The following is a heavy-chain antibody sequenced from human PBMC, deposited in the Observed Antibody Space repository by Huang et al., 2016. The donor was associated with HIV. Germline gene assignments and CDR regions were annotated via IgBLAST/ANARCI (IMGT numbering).Heavy chain of an antibody. D-gene: IGHD2-15*01. V-gene: IGHV3-30-3*01. CDR3: ARASTFGGSYYFDY. CDR2: ISNDGSNR. CDR1: GFTFSRYS. J-gene: IGHJ4*02. Sequence: QVHLVESGGGVVQPGRSLRLSCAASGFTFSRYSMHWVRQAPGKGLEWGAVISNDGSNRYYAESVKGRFTISRDNSKNTLYLQMNSLRAEDTALYYCARASTFGGSYYFDYWGQGTLVTVSS.